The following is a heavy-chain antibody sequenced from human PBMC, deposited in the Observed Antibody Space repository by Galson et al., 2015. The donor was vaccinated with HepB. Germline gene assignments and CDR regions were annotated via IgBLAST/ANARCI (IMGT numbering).Heavy chain of an antibody. CDR2: IDPSDSYT. D-gene: IGHD3-22*01. CDR3: ARLLWAPDYYDSSGYYAFDI. J-gene: IGHJ3*02. Sequence: QSGAEVKKPGESLKISCKGSGYSFPSYWISWVRQMPGKGLEWMGRIDPSDSYTNYSPSFQGHVTISADKSISTAYLQWSSLKASDTAMYYCARLLWAPDYYDSSGYYAFDIWGQGTMVTVSS. CDR1: GYSFPSYW. V-gene: IGHV5-10-1*01.